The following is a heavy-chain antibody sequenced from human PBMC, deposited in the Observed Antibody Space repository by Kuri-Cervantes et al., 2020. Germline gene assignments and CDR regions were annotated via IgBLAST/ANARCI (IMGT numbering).Heavy chain of an antibody. CDR2: IISSSNTR. CDR3: ARDSLGDDDWYFDL. V-gene: IGHV3-48*04. Sequence: GGSLRLSCAASGFNFNFFSMNWVRKAPGKGLEWISYIISSSNTRYYADSVKGRFTISRDNAKNSLYLQMNRLRAEDTAVYYCARDSLGDDDWYFDLWGRGTLVTVSS. J-gene: IGHJ2*01. D-gene: IGHD3-16*01. CDR1: GFNFNFFS.